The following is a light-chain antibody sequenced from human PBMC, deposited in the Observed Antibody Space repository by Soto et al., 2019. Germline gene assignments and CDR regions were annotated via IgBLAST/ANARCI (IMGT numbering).Light chain of an antibody. CDR2: DAS. Sequence: EIVLTQSPATLSLSPGERATLSCRASQSVSSYLAWYQQKPGQAPRLLIYDASNRATGIPARFSGSRSGTDFTLTISRLEPEEFAVYYCQQRSNWPITFGQGTRLEIK. V-gene: IGKV3-11*01. J-gene: IGKJ5*01. CDR1: QSVSSY. CDR3: QQRSNWPIT.